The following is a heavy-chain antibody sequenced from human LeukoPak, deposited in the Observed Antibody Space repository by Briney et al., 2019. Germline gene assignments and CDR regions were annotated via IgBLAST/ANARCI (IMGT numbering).Heavy chain of an antibody. CDR2: ISGSGGST. Sequence: GGSLRLSCTASGFTFGDYAMSWVRQAPGKGLEWVSAISGSGGSTYYADSVKGRFTISRDNSKNTLYLQMNSLRAEDTAVYYCAKDLYYYGSGSPYHLWGQGTMVTVSS. CDR3: AKDLYYYGSGSPYHL. D-gene: IGHD3-10*01. CDR1: GFTFGDYA. V-gene: IGHV3-23*01. J-gene: IGHJ3*01.